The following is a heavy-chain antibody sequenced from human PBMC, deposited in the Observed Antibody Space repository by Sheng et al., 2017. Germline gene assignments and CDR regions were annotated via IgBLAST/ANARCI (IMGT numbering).Heavy chain of an antibody. V-gene: IGHV3-23*01. CDR1: GFTFSSYA. J-gene: IGHJ4*02. CDR2: ISGSGGST. Sequence: EVQLLESGGGLVQPGGSLRLSCAASGFTFSSYAMSWVRQAPGKGLEWVSAISGSGGSTYYADSVKGRFTISRDNSKNTLYLQMNSLRAEDTAVYYCAKIATPRYYYDSSGYSTFFDYWGQGTLVTVSS. D-gene: IGHD3-22*01. CDR3: AKIATPRYYYDSSGYSTFFDY.